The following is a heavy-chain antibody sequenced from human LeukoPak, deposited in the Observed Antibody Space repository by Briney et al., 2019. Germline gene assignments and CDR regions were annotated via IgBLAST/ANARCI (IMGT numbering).Heavy chain of an antibody. D-gene: IGHD3-10*01. V-gene: IGHV4-59*08. CDR2: IYYSGST. Sequence: SETLSLTSTIPAGSTSSSYWCWIRQPPGKGPESIGQIYYSGSTNYNPSLKSRVTISVDTSKNQFSLKLSSVTAANTAVYYCARLKRFGDPYGMDVWGQGTTVTVSS. CDR3: ARLKRFGDPYGMDV. CDR1: AGSTSSSY. J-gene: IGHJ6*02.